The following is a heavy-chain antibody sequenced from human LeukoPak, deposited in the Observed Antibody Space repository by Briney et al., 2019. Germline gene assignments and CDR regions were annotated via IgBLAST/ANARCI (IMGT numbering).Heavy chain of an antibody. J-gene: IGHJ4*02. V-gene: IGHV1-2*04. D-gene: IGHD6-19*01. CDR1: GYTFTGYY. CDR2: INPNSGGT. Sequence: ASVKVSCKASGYTFTGYYMHWVRQAPGQGLEWMGWINPNSGGTNYAQKFQGWVTMTRDTSISTAYMELSRLRSDDTAVCYCARDASSGSFDFDYWGQGTLVTVSS. CDR3: ARDASSGSFDFDY.